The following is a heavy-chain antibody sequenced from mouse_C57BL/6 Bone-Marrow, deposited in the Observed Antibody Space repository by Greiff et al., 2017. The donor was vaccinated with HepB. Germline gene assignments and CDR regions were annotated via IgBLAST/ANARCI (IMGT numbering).Heavy chain of an antibody. CDR1: GFSLTSYG. Sequence: VQGVESGPGLVQPSQSLSNTCTVSGFSLTSYGVHWVRQSPGKGLEWLGVIWSGGSTDYNAAFISRLSISKDNSKSQVFFKMNSLQADDTAIYYCARHLYDYDGDYYAMDYWGQGTSVTVSS. CDR3: ARHLYDYDGDYYAMDY. CDR2: IWSGGST. V-gene: IGHV2-2*01. J-gene: IGHJ4*01. D-gene: IGHD2-4*01.